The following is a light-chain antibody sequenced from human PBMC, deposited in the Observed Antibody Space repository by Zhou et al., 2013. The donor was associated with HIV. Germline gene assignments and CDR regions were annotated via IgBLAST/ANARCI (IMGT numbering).Light chain of an antibody. CDR1: QSLLDTDDGNTC. J-gene: IGKJ2*01. CDR3: MQGTHWPVKYT. V-gene: IGKV2-40*01. CDR2: TVC. Sequence: EIVMTQSPLSLPVTPGEPASISCRSSQSLLDTDDGNTCLDWYLQKPGQSPQLLIYTVCYRASGVPDRFSGSGSGTNFTLKISRVEAEDVGVYYCMQGTHWPVKYTFGQGTKLEIK.